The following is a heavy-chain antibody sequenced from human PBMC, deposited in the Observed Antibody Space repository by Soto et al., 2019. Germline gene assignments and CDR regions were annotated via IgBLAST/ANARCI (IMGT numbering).Heavy chain of an antibody. CDR3: AREYYYDIIGYASDYYGMDV. D-gene: IGHD3-22*01. J-gene: IGHJ6*02. Sequence: GASVKVSCKASGYTFTSYGISWVGQAPGQGREWMGWISAYNGNTNYAQKLQGRVTMTTDTSTSTDYMELRSLRSDDTAVYYCAREYYYDIIGYASDYYGMDVWGQGTTVTVSS. CDR2: ISAYNGNT. CDR1: GYTFTSYG. V-gene: IGHV1-18*01.